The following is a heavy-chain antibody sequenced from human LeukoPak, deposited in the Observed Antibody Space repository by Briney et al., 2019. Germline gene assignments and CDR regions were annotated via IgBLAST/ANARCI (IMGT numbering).Heavy chain of an antibody. CDR1: GFTFSSSG. D-gene: IGHD5-18*01. Sequence: RTGRSLILSCAASGFTFSSSGMHWVRQAPGKGLQWVAVISYDGSNKYYTNSVKGRFTISRDNSKNTVYLQMNSLRAEDTAVYYCAKGQPGGTQLPSWAPYYFDYWGQGTLVTVSS. J-gene: IGHJ4*02. CDR3: AKGQPGGTQLPSWAPYYFDY. V-gene: IGHV3-30*18. CDR2: ISYDGSNK.